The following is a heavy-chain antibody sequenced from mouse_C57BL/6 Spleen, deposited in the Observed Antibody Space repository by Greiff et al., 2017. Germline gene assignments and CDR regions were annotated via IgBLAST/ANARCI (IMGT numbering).Heavy chain of an antibody. CDR2: IYPGDGDT. J-gene: IGHJ4*01. CDR1: GYAFSSYW. CDR3: ARSDTTVVADYAMDY. D-gene: IGHD1-1*01. Sequence: VQLQQSGAELVKPGASVKISCKASGYAFSSYWMNWVKQRPGKGLEWIGQIYPGDGDTNYNGKFKGKATLTADKSSSTAYMQLSSLTSEDSAVXFCARSDTTVVADYAMDYWGQGTSVTVSS. V-gene: IGHV1-80*01.